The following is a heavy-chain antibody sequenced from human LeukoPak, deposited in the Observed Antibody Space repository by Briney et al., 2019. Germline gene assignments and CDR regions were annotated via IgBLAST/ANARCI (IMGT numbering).Heavy chain of an antibody. CDR1: GFTFSTYW. CDR3: ARAEWSNWYFDL. D-gene: IGHD3-3*01. Sequence: GGSLRLSCAASGFTFSTYWMNWVRQAPGKGLEWVANIKQDGSEKYYVDSVKGRFTLSRDSAKNSLYMQMNSLRAEATAVYYCARAEWSNWYFDLWGRGTLVTVSS. CDR2: IKQDGSEK. J-gene: IGHJ2*01. V-gene: IGHV3-7*03.